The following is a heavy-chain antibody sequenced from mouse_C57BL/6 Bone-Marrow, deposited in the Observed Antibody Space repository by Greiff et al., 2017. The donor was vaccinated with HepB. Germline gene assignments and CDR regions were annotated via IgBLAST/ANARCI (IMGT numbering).Heavy chain of an antibody. D-gene: IGHD2-3*01. Sequence: QVQLKQSGAELVRPGTSVKVSCKASGYAFTNYLIEWVKQRPGQGLEWIGVIIPGSGGTNYNEKFKGKATLTADKASSTAYMQLSSLTSEDSAVYFCARPTYDDPWYFEVWGTGTTVTVSS. CDR1: GYAFTNYL. J-gene: IGHJ1*03. V-gene: IGHV1-54*01. CDR3: ARPTYDDPWYFEV. CDR2: IIPGSGGT.